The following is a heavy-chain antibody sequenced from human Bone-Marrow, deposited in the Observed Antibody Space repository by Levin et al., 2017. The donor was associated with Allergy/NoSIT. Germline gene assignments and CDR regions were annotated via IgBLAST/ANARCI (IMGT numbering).Heavy chain of an antibody. V-gene: IGHV1-18*01. Sequence: GGSLRLSCKASGYTFTSYGISWVRQAPGQGLEWMGWISAYNGNTNYAQKLQGRVTMTTDTSTSTAYMELRSLRSDDTAVYYCARDQVAARPRHYYYGMDVWGQGTTVTVSS. CDR2: ISAYNGNT. D-gene: IGHD6-6*01. CDR3: ARDQVAARPRHYYYGMDV. J-gene: IGHJ6*02. CDR1: GYTFTSYG.